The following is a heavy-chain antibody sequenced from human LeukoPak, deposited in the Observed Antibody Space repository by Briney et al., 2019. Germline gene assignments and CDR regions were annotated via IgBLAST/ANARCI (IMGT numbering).Heavy chain of an antibody. D-gene: IGHD1-26*01. V-gene: IGHV1-2*02. Sequence: ASVRVSCKASGYTLTDYYIHWVRLAPGQGLEWMGWVNPKRGDTETAQKFQGRVAMTTDTSISTVFLQLTSLISDDAAVYFCARGGIVGSSWNYGFDYWGQGTLVTVSS. J-gene: IGHJ4*02. CDR3: ARGGIVGSSWNYGFDY. CDR2: VNPKRGDT. CDR1: GYTLTDYY.